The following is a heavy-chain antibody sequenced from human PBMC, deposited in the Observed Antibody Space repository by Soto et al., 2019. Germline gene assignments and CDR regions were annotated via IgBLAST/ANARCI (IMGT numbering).Heavy chain of an antibody. Sequence: QVQLQQWGAGPLRPLETLSLTCGVSGGSFSGYYWAWIRQSPGKGLEWIGEINDRGSINYNPSLKSPVSSSFDTSKNHYSLNLRSVTASDTAVYYCARESHDIWTGPPWVWYFDLWGRGTLVTVSS. V-gene: IGHV4-34*01. D-gene: IGHD3-9*01. CDR1: GGSFSGYY. CDR3: ARESHDIWTGPPWVWYFDL. J-gene: IGHJ2*01. CDR2: INDRGSI.